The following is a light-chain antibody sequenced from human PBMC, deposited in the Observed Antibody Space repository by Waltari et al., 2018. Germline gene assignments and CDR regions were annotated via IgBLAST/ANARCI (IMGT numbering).Light chain of an antibody. J-gene: IGLJ1*01. CDR1: SSDLGGFSF. V-gene: IGLV2-14*03. CDR2: DVG. Sequence: QSALTQPASVSGSPGQSITISCTRSSSDLGGFSFVSWYQQHPSKAPKLIIYDVGHRPSGVSHRFSGSKSGNTASLTISGLQPEDEADYDCSSYTYINPPFLFGTGTKVTLL. CDR3: SSYTYINPPFL.